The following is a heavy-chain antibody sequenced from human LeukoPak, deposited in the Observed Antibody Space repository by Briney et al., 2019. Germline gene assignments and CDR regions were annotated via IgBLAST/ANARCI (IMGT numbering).Heavy chain of an antibody. CDR2: ISGSGDST. V-gene: IGHV3-23*01. J-gene: IGHJ4*02. D-gene: IGHD1-26*01. CDR3: AKGTKVGATTSFDY. CDR1: GFTFNSYA. Sequence: GGSLRLSCAASGFTFNSYAMSWVRQAPGKGLEWVSGISGSGDSTYYADSVKGRFTISRDNSKNTLYLQMNSLRAEDTAVYYCAKGTKVGATTSFDYWGQGTLVTVSS.